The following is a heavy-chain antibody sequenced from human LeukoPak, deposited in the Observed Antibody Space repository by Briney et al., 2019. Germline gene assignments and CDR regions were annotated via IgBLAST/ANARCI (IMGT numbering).Heavy chain of an antibody. Sequence: SQTLSLTCAISGDSVSSNSAAWNWIRQSPSRGLEWLGRTYYRSKWYNDYAVSVKSRITINPGTSKNQFSLQLNSVTPEDTAVYYCARENEKGEYSSSPPSFDPWGQGTLVTVSS. D-gene: IGHD6-6*01. CDR1: GDSVSSNSAA. CDR2: TYYRSKWYN. J-gene: IGHJ5*02. CDR3: ARENEKGEYSSSPPSFDP. V-gene: IGHV6-1*01.